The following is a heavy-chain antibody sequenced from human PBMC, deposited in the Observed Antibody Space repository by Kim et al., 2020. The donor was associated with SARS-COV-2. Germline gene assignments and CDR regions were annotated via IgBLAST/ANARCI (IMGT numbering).Heavy chain of an antibody. D-gene: IGHD6-6*01. CDR3: ARDGRIAARHLVFSGFDY. Sequence: SVKVSCKASGGTFSSYAISWVRQAPGQGLEWMGGIIPIFGTANYAQKFQGRVTITADESTSTAYMELSSLRSEDTAVYYCARDGRIAARHLVFSGFDYWGQGTLVTVSS. V-gene: IGHV1-69*13. J-gene: IGHJ4*02. CDR2: IIPIFGTA. CDR1: GGTFSSYA.